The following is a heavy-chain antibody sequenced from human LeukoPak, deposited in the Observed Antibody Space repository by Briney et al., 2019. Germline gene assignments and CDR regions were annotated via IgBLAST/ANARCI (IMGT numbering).Heavy chain of an antibody. CDR1: GFTVSNSD. J-gene: IGHJ4*02. V-gene: IGHV3-53*01. CDR2: IYTGGNT. CDR3: ARERSTVAPPHPFDY. D-gene: IGHD4-23*01. Sequence: TGGSLRLSCAASGFTVSNSDMTWVRQAPGKGLDWVSVIYTGGNTYYAESVKGRFTISRDNSKNTLFLQMNSLRAEDTVVYYCARERSTVAPPHPFDYWGQGTLVTVSS.